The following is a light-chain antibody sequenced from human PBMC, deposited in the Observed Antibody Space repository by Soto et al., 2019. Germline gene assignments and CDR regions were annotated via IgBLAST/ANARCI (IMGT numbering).Light chain of an antibody. Sequence: EVVLTQSPATLSLSPGEIATLSCRASQSVSKYLAWYQQKPGRAPRLLIYAASIRAAGVPARFSGSGSGPDFTLTIGSLEPEDFAVYYCQHRSSWPLTFGGGTKVEIK. CDR2: AAS. CDR3: QHRSSWPLT. CDR1: QSVSKY. V-gene: IGKV3-11*01. J-gene: IGKJ4*01.